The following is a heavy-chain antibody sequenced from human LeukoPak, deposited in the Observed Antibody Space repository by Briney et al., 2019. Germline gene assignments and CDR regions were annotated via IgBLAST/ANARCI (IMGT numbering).Heavy chain of an antibody. D-gene: IGHD1-26*01. CDR1: YGSISDISYY. J-gene: IGHJ6*03. Sequence: SETLSLTCTVSYGSISDISYYWGWIRQPPGKGLEWIGSIYYSGRTYYNSSLKSRVTISVDTSKNQFSLKVTSVTAADTAVYYCARGPEVGATHSYYYYYYMDVWGKGTTVTVSS. CDR3: ARGPEVGATHSYYYYYYMDV. CDR2: IYYSGRT. V-gene: IGHV4-39*01.